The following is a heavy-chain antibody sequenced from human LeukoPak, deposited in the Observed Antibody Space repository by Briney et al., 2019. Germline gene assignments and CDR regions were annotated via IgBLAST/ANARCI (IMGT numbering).Heavy chain of an antibody. CDR1: GDSISSYY. V-gene: IGHV4-59*01. Sequence: SETLSLTCTVSGDSISSYYWSWIRQPPGKGLEWIGYIYYSGSTNYNPSLKSRVTISVDTSKNQFSLKLSSVTAADTAVYYCAKGGYSAYSSIDYWGQGTLVTVSA. CDR2: IYYSGST. D-gene: IGHD6-19*01. J-gene: IGHJ4*02. CDR3: AKGGYSAYSSIDY.